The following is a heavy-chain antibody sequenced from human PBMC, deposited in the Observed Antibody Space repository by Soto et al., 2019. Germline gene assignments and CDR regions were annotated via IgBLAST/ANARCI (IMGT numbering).Heavy chain of an antibody. CDR2: IYYRGST. CDR3: ARPDRYSKQIDY. V-gene: IGHV4-39*01. J-gene: IGHJ4*02. D-gene: IGHD6-13*01. CDR1: GGSISSSSYY. Sequence: QLQLQESGPGLVKPSETLSLTCTVSGGSISSSSYYWGWIRQPPGKGLEWIGSIYYRGSTYYNPSLKSRVTISVDTSKNQFSLKLSSVTAADTAVYYCARPDRYSKQIDYWGQGTLVTVSS.